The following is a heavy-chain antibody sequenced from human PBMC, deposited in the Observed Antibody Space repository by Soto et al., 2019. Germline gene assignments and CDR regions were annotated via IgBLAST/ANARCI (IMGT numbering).Heavy chain of an antibody. Sequence: RASVKVSCKASGYTFTGYYMHWVRQAPGQGLEWMGWINPNSGGTNYAQKFQGRVTMTRDTSISTACMELSRLRSDDTAVYYCARDHLSGENAFDIWGQGTMVTVSS. J-gene: IGHJ3*02. D-gene: IGHD4-17*01. CDR1: GYTFTGYY. CDR2: INPNSGGT. CDR3: ARDHLSGENAFDI. V-gene: IGHV1-2*02.